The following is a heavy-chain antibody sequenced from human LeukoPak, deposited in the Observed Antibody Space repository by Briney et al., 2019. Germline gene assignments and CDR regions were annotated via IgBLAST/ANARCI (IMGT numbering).Heavy chain of an antibody. CDR2: ISYDGSNK. V-gene: IGHV3-30-3*02. Sequence: PGGSLRLSCVASGFSFGAYAMHWVRQAPGKGLEWVAVISYDGSNKYYADSVKGRFTISRDNSKNTLYLQMNSLRAEDTAVYYCVYMVRGGTDAFDIWGQGTMVTVSS. J-gene: IGHJ3*02. D-gene: IGHD3-10*01. CDR3: VYMVRGGTDAFDI. CDR1: GFSFGAYA.